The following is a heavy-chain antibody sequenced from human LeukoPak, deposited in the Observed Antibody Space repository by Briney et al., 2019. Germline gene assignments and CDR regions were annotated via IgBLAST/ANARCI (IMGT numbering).Heavy chain of an antibody. V-gene: IGHV3-48*01. J-gene: IGHJ4*02. CDR2: IGSSSSAT. D-gene: IGHD6-19*01. CDR3: ARSATRFSNGWYGQVDFDS. CDR1: GFSFSTYG. Sequence: VGSLRLSCAASGFSFSTYGMNWVRQAPGKGLEWISYIGSSSSATYYADSVKGRFTISRDNVNNSLYLDMDSLRVDDTAVYYCARSATRFSNGWYGQVDFDSWGQGSLVIVSS.